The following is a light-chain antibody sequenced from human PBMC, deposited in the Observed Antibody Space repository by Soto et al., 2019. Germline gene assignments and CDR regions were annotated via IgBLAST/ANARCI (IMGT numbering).Light chain of an antibody. V-gene: IGLV1-47*02. CDR2: SNN. Sequence: QSVLTQPPSASGTPGQRVTISCSGSSSNIGSNYVYWYQQLPGTAPNLLIYSNNQRPSGVPDRFSGSKCGTSASLAISGLRSEDEADYYCAAWDDSLSGWVFGGGTKVTVL. CDR3: AAWDDSLSGWV. CDR1: SSNIGSNY. J-gene: IGLJ3*02.